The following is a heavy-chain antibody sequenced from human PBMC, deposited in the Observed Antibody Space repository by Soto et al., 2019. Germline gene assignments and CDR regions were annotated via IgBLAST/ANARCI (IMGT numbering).Heavy chain of an antibody. J-gene: IGHJ4*02. CDR3: AWGHSSSALIY. Sequence: QVQLVQSGAEVKKPGSSVKVSCKASGGTFNSYAISWVRQAPGQGLEWMGGIIPIFGTANYAQKFQGRVTITSDESTSTADMELSILRSEDTAVDYCAWGHSSSALIYWGQGTLVTVSS. CDR1: GGTFNSYA. V-gene: IGHV1-69*05. CDR2: IIPIFGTA. D-gene: IGHD6-6*01.